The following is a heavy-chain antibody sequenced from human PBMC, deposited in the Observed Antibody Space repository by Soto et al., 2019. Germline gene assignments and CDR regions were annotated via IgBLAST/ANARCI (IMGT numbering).Heavy chain of an antibody. D-gene: IGHD3-22*01. CDR3: ARRRDYYDSSGYYSYYFDY. J-gene: IGHJ4*02. CDR2: IYYSGST. Sequence: SETLSLTCTVSGGSISSYYWSWIRQPPGKGLEWIGYIYYSGSTNYNPSLKSRVTISVDTTKNLFSLKLSSVTAADTAVYYCARRRDYYDSSGYYSYYFDYWGQGTLVTVSS. V-gene: IGHV4-59*08. CDR1: GGSISSYY.